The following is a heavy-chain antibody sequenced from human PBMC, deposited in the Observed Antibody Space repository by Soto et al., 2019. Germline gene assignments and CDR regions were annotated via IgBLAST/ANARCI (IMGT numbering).Heavy chain of an antibody. CDR2: ISSSSTI. V-gene: IGHV3-48*02. D-gene: IGHD6-13*01. J-gene: IGHJ4*02. CDR3: ARVLKIAEAGSRNQGY. Sequence: PGGSLRLSCAASGFTFSSYSMNWVRQAPGKGLEWVSYISSSSTIYYADSVKGRFTISRDNAKNSLYLQMNSLRDEDTAVYYCARVLKIAEAGSRNQGYWGQGTLVTVSS. CDR1: GFTFSSYS.